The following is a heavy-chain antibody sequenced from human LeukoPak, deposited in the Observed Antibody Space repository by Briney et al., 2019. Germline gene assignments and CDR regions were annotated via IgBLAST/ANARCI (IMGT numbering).Heavy chain of an antibody. CDR2: INHSGST. CDR3: ASIKAEDYGDLVDY. V-gene: IGHV4-34*01. CDR1: GFMFDDYG. Sequence: GSLRLSCAASGFMFDDYGMSWIRQPPGKGLEWIGEINHSGSTNYNPSLKSRVTISVDTSKNQFSLKLSSVTAADTAVYYCASIKAEDYGDLVDYWGQGTLVTVSS. D-gene: IGHD4-17*01. J-gene: IGHJ4*02.